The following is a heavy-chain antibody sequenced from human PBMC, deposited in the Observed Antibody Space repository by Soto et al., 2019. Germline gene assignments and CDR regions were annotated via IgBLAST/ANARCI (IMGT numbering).Heavy chain of an antibody. CDR2: IIPILGIA. Sequence: QLQLVQSGAEVKKPGCSVKVSCKASGGTFSSYTISWVRQAPGPGLEWVGRIIPILGIADYAHKFQGRVTITADKSTSTAYMEVSSLRSEDTAVYYCARDPGDGYNGHWGQGTVVTVSS. CDR1: GGTFSSYT. V-gene: IGHV1-69*08. J-gene: IGHJ4*02. CDR3: ARDPGDGYNGH. D-gene: IGHD2-21*01.